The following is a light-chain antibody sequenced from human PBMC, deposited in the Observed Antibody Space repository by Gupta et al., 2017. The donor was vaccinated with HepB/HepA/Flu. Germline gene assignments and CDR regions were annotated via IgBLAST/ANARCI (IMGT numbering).Light chain of an antibody. J-gene: IGKJ5*01. CDR3: QQYHYPPPIT. CDR2: GAS. CDR1: QTVLYRSNHKNY. Sequence: DIVMTQSTDSMAVSLCERATIKCKSSQTVLYRSNHKNYLSWYQQKPGQPPKLLIYGASTRESGVPDRFSGSGSGTDFTLTISSLQAEDVAVYYCQQYHYPPPITFGQGTRLEIK. V-gene: IGKV4-1*01.